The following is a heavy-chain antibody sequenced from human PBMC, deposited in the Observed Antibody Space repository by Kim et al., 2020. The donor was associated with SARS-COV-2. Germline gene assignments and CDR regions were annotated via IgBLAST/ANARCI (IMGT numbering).Heavy chain of an antibody. Sequence: GGSLRLSCAASGFTFSSYSMNWVRQAPGKGLEWVSYISSSSSTIYYADSVKGRFTISRDNAKNSLYLQMNSLRDEDTAVYYCARVSGVRSRSLMDVWGQGTTVTVSS. CDR1: GFTFSSYS. CDR3: ARVSGVRSRSLMDV. J-gene: IGHJ6*02. CDR2: ISSSSSTI. V-gene: IGHV3-48*02. D-gene: IGHD3-3*01.